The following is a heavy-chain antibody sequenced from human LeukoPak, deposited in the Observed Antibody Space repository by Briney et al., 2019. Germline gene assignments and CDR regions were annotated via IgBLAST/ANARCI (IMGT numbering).Heavy chain of an antibody. CDR3: ARAPTSGWYDTPNWFDP. CDR1: GGSISSYY. CDR2: IYYSGSP. Sequence: PSETLSLTYTVSGGSISSYYWSWIRQPPGKGLEWIGYIYYSGSPNYNPSLKSRVTISVDTSKNQFSLKLSSVTAADTAVYYCARAPTSGWYDTPNWFDPWGQGTLVTVSS. J-gene: IGHJ5*02. D-gene: IGHD6-19*01. V-gene: IGHV4-59*01.